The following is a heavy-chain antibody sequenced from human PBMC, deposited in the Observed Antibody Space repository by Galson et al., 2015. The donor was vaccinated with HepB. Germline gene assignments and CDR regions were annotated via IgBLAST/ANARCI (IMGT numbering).Heavy chain of an antibody. CDR3: ARSSGGYFDS. J-gene: IGHJ4*02. Sequence: SLRLSCAGSGFNSSIFWMSWVRQAPGKGLEGVANIKQDGREKYYVGPVKGRFTISRDNAGNSLYLQMNSLRGEDTALYYCARSSGGYFDSWGQGILVTVSS. CDR2: IKQDGREK. D-gene: IGHD1-26*01. V-gene: IGHV3-7*01. CDR1: GFNSSIFW.